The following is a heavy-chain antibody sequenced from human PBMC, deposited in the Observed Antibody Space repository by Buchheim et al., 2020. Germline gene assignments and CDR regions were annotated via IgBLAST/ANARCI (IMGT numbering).Heavy chain of an antibody. J-gene: IGHJ4*02. CDR2: ISYDGTKT. D-gene: IGHD2-8*01. Sequence: QMQLVESGGGVVQPGRSRTLSCAASGFVFSPYAMHWVRQTPGKGLQWVALISYDGTKTFYADSVKGRFTVSRDNSKNTLYLQMNSLRAEDTAVYYCAKGDIVLMVYAGFDYWGQGTL. CDR3: AKGDIVLMVYAGFDY. CDR1: GFVFSPYA. V-gene: IGHV3-30-3*01.